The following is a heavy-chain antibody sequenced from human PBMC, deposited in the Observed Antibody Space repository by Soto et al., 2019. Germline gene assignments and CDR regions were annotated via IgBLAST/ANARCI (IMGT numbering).Heavy chain of an antibody. CDR3: ARDSVAAAGWNWFDP. CDR2: IYYSGST. Sequence: QVHLQESGPGLVKPSETLSLTCTVSGDSINSYCWNWIRQPPGKGLEWIGYIYYSGSTNYNPSLKSRVPISVDTSKNQFSLKLNSVTAADTAVYYCARDSVAAAGWNWFDPWGQGTLVTVSS. J-gene: IGHJ5*02. D-gene: IGHD6-13*01. V-gene: IGHV4-59*01. CDR1: GDSINSYC.